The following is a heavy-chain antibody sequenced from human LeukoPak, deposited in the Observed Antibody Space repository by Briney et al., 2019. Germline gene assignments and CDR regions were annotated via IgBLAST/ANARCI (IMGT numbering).Heavy chain of an antibody. CDR2: ISSSSSYI. CDR1: GFTFSGYN. V-gene: IGHV3-21*01. D-gene: IGHD2-15*01. J-gene: IGHJ4*02. CDR3: ARDAVVVVAASGPGYYFDY. Sequence: GGSLRLSCAASGFTFSGYNMNWVRHAPGKGLEWVSSISSSSSYIYYADSVKGRFTFSRDNAKNSLYLQMNSLRAEDTAVYYCARDAVVVVAASGPGYYFDYWGQGTLVTVSS.